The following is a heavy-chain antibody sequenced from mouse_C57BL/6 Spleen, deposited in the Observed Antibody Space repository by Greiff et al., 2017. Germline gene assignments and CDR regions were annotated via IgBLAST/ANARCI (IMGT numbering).Heavy chain of an antibody. D-gene: IGHD1-1*01. CDR2: INPSTGGT. J-gene: IGHJ4*01. CDR1: GYSFTGYY. Sequence: VQLKESGPELVKPGASVKISCKASGYSFTGYYMNWVKQSPEKSLEWIGEINPSTGGTTYNQKFKAKATLTVDKSSSTAYMQLKSLTSEDSAVYYCARWPYYYGSSHYAMDYWGQGTSVTVSS. CDR3: ARWPYYYGSSHYAMDY. V-gene: IGHV1-42*01.